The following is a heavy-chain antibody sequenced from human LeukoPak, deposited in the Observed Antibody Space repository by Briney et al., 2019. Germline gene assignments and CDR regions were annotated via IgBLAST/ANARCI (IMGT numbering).Heavy chain of an antibody. V-gene: IGHV1-2*02. CDR2: INPNTGDT. CDR3: ARVRSRTNDY. J-gene: IGHJ4*02. CDR1: GYTFTGYY. Sequence: GASVKVSCKASGYTFTGYYMHWVRQAPGQGLEWMGWINPNTGDTGSAQKFQGRVTMTRDTSISTAYMELRRLTSNDTAVYYCARVRSRTNDYWGQGTLVTVSS. D-gene: IGHD3-10*01.